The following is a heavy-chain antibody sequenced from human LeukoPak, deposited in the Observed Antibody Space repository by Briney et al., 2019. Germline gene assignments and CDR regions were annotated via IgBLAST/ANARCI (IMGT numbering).Heavy chain of an antibody. J-gene: IGHJ4*02. D-gene: IGHD3-22*01. CDR3: ARPDSSGYYSRPDY. V-gene: IGHV1-24*01. CDR1: GYTLTELS. CDR2: FDPEDGET. Sequence: VASVKVSCKVSGYTLTELSMHWVRQAPGKGLEWMGGFDPEDGETIYAQKFQGRVTMTEDTSTDTAYMELSSLRSEDTAVYYCARPDSSGYYSRPDYWGQGTLVTVSS.